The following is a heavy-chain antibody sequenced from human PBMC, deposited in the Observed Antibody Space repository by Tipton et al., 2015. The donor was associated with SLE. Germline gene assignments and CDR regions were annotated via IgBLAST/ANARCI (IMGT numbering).Heavy chain of an antibody. V-gene: IGHV3-21*01. CDR3: ARDRGPEYYDSRGRYYYYYGLDV. Sequence: GSLRLSCAASGFTFSSYSMNWVRQAPGKGLEWVSSISSSSSYIYYADSVKGRFTISRDNAKNSLYLQLHSLRPEDTGVFYCARDRGPEYYDSRGRYYYYYGLDVWGQGTTVTVSS. J-gene: IGHJ6*02. D-gene: IGHD3-22*01. CDR2: ISSSSSYI. CDR1: GFTFSSYS.